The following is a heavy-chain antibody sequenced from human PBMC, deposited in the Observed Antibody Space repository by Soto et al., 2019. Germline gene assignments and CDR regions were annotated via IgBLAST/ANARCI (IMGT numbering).Heavy chain of an antibody. CDR3: ARQMFIGGLDV. V-gene: IGHV4-61*08. D-gene: IGHD2-15*01. CDR1: GGSISSGGYY. CDR2: IYYSGST. J-gene: IGHJ6*02. Sequence: ETLSLTCTVSGGSISSGGYYWSWIRQHPGKGLEWIGYIYYSGSTNYNPSLKSRVTISVDTSKNQFSLKLNSVTAADTAVYYCARQMFIGGLDVWGQGTTVTVSS.